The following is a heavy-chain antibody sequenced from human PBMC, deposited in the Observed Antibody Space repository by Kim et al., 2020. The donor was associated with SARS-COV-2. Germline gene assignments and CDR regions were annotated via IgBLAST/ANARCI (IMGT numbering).Heavy chain of an antibody. V-gene: IGHV4-30-2*01. CDR2: VYDSGRS. CDR1: GGSISSGNYA. CDR3: VRAGDPSGLDY. Sequence: SETLSLTCGVSGGSISSGNYAWTWIRQPPGRGLEWIGYVYDSGRSDFNPSLKSRVTISVDRSKNQFSLNLNSVTAADTAFYFCVRAGDPSGLDYWGRGTLVTVSS. D-gene: IGHD6-19*01. J-gene: IGHJ4*02.